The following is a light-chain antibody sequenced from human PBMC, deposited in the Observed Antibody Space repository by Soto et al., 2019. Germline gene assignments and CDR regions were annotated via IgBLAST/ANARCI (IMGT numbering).Light chain of an antibody. Sequence: EIVLTQSPATLSLSPGERATLSCRASQSVRNNYLAWYQQKPGQAPRLIIYSASTRATGIPDRFSGSGSGTDFTLTISRLEPEDFAVYYCHQYDTAPRTFGQGTKVDIK. CDR2: SAS. V-gene: IGKV3-20*01. CDR1: QSVRNNY. J-gene: IGKJ1*01. CDR3: HQYDTAPRT.